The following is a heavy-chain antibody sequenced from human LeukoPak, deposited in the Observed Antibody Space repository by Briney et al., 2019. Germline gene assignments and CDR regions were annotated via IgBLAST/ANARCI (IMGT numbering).Heavy chain of an antibody. CDR1: GYRFSAYW. Sequence: GESLKISCKGSGYRFSAYWIAWVRQMPGKGLEWMGIIYPDDSDTRYSPYFQGQVTISADKSVSTAYLQWSSLKASDTAMYFCARPNITSYYDSRGYDAFDVWGQGTIVTVSS. J-gene: IGHJ3*01. D-gene: IGHD3-22*01. CDR2: IYPDDSDT. CDR3: ARPNITSYYDSRGYDAFDV. V-gene: IGHV5-51*01.